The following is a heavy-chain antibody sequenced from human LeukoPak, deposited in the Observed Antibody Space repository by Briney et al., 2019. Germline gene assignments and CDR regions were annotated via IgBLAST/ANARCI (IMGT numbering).Heavy chain of an antibody. CDR1: GYTFTSYY. CDR3: ARGYCSGGSCYRVVFFDY. CDR2: INPSGGST. Sequence: ASVKVSCKASGYTFTSYYMHWLRQAPGQGLEWMGIINPSGGSTSYAQKFQGRVTMTRDMSTSTVYMELSSLRSEDTAVYYCARGYCSGGSCYRVVFFDYWGQGTLVTVSS. V-gene: IGHV1-46*01. J-gene: IGHJ4*02. D-gene: IGHD2-15*01.